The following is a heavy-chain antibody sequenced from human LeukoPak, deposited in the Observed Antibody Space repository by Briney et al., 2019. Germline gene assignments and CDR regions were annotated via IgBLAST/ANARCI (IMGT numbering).Heavy chain of an antibody. Sequence: ASVKVSCKASGYTFTGYYMHWARQAPGQGLEWMGWINPNSGGTNYAQKFQGRVTMTRDTSISTAYMELSRLRSDDTAVYYCARSVLRYFDWLSPLDYWGQGTLVTVSS. CDR2: INPNSGGT. CDR1: GYTFTGYY. J-gene: IGHJ4*02. V-gene: IGHV1-2*02. D-gene: IGHD3-9*01. CDR3: ARSVLRYFDWLSPLDY.